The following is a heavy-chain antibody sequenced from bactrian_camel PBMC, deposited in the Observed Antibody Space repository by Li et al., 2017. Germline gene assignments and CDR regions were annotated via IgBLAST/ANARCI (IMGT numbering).Heavy chain of an antibody. CDR1: AFGLRGDY. V-gene: IGHV3S40*01. J-gene: IGHJ6*01. D-gene: IGHD6*01. CDR3: ATVGTEVADFAY. CDR2: LNTGDGTT. Sequence: DVQLVESGGGLVQPGGSLRLSCVAPAFGLRGDYMAWVRQAPGKGLEWVSTLNTGDGTTYYSDSVMGRFTISIDHAKNTVYLQMNSLKSEDTALYYCATVGTEVADFAYWGQGTQVTVS.